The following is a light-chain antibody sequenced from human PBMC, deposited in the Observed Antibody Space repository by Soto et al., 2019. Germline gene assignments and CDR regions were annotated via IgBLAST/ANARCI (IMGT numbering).Light chain of an antibody. CDR1: SSNIGSHT. CDR2: SNN. Sequence: QSVLTQPPSASGTPGQRVTISCSGSSSNIGSHTVNWYQQLPGTAPKLLIYSNNQRPSGVPDRFSGSKSGTSASLAISGLQSEDEADYYCAAWDDSLNAGVFGGGTKLTVL. J-gene: IGLJ3*02. V-gene: IGLV1-44*01. CDR3: AAWDDSLNAGV.